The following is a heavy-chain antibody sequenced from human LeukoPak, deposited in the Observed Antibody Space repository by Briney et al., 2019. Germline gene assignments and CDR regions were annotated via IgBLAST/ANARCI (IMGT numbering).Heavy chain of an antibody. Sequence: PSETLSLTCTVSGASITSYYWSWIRQPPGKGLEWIGNIFYSGDTTYNPSLKSRVSISLDTSKNQFSLRLNSVTAADTAVYYCARNMSTSSCFDSWGQGTQIAVSS. CDR1: GASITSYY. CDR3: ARNMSTSSCFDS. CDR2: IFYSGDT. V-gene: IGHV4-59*08. D-gene: IGHD6-19*01. J-gene: IGHJ5*01.